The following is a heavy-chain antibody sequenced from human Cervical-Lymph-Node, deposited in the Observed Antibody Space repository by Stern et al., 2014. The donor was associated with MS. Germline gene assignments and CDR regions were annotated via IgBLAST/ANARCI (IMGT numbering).Heavy chain of an antibody. CDR2: LNPNSGGT. CDR3: ARARAGGSGWYAHFDY. V-gene: IGHV1-2*04. D-gene: IGHD6-19*01. Sequence: VQLVESGAEVKKPGASVKVSCKASGYTFTGYYMHWVRQAPGQGLEWMGWLNPNSGGTNYAQKFQGWVTMTRDTSISTAYMELSRLRSDDTAVYYCARARAGGSGWYAHFDYWGQGTLVTVSS. J-gene: IGHJ4*02. CDR1: GYTFTGYY.